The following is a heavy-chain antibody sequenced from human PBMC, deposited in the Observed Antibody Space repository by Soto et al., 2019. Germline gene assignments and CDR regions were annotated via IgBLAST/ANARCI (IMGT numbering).Heavy chain of an antibody. CDR2: ISWDGGST. CDR1: GFTFDDYA. J-gene: IGHJ6*02. V-gene: IGHV3-43D*03. D-gene: IGHD6-19*01. Sequence: GGSLRLSCAASGFTFDDYAMHWVRQAPGKGLEWVSLISWDGGSTYYADSVKGRFTISRDNSKNSLYLQMNSLRAEDTALYDCAKDIRTGRSGWYYYYYYGMDGWGQGTTVTVSS. CDR3: AKDIRTGRSGWYYYYYYGMDG.